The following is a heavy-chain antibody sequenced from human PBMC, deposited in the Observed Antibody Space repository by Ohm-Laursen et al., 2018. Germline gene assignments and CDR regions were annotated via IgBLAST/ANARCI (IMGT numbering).Heavy chain of an antibody. CDR2: MNPNSGNT. J-gene: IGHJ4*02. CDR1: GYTFTSYD. D-gene: IGHD1-7*01. Sequence: ASVKVSCNASGYTFTSYDINWVRQATGQGLEWMGWMNPNSGNTGYAQKFQGRVTITADESTSTAYMELSSLRSGDTAVYYCARDRGITGTTEFDYWGQGTLVTVSS. V-gene: IGHV1-8*01. CDR3: ARDRGITGTTEFDY.